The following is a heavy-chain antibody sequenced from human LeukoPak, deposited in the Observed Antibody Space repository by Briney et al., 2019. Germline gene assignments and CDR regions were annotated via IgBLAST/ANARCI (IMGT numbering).Heavy chain of an antibody. Sequence: GGSLRLSCAASGFTVSSNYISWVRQAPGTGLKWVSVIYASGSPYYADSVKGRFSVSRDNSKNTVYLQMNTLRVEDTAVYYCAREVGSWGQGTLVTVSS. D-gene: IGHD1-26*01. V-gene: IGHV3-66*01. CDR1: GFTVSSNY. CDR3: AREVGS. CDR2: IYASGSP. J-gene: IGHJ5*02.